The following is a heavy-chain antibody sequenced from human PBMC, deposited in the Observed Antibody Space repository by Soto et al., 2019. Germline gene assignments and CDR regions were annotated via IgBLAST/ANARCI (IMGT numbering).Heavy chain of an antibody. J-gene: IGHJ3*02. D-gene: IGHD3-16*01. Sequence: QVQLVQSGAEVKKPGSSVKVSCKASGGTFSNYAIDWVRQAPGQGLEWMGGIFPLFGTTSYAQRFQGRVIITADKSTSTANMELTSLISEDTAVIYCARDLSTGGRNSVFDIWGLWTMVSVSS. CDR1: GGTFSNYA. CDR2: IFPLFGTT. CDR3: ARDLSTGGRNSVFDI. V-gene: IGHV1-69*06.